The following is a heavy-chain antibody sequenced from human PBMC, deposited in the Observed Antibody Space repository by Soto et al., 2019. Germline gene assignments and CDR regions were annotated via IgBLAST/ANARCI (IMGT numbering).Heavy chain of an antibody. D-gene: IGHD2-15*01. J-gene: IGHJ6*02. V-gene: IGHV4-34*01. CDR3: ARGAYGCSGGSCYSRRNYYYGMDV. Sequence: SETLSLTCAVYGGSFSGYYWSWIRQPPGKGLEWIGEINHSGSTNYNPSLKSRVTISVDTSKNQFSLKLSSVTAADTAVYYCARGAYGCSGGSCYSRRNYYYGMDVWGQGTTVTVSS. CDR2: INHSGST. CDR1: GGSFSGYY.